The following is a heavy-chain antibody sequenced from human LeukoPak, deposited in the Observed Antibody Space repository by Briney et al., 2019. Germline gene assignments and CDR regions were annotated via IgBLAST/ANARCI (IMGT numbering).Heavy chain of an antibody. CDR1: GGSISSSSYY. J-gene: IGHJ6*03. V-gene: IGHV4-39*01. CDR3: ARLGGRYHYYYMDV. D-gene: IGHD1-1*01. Sequence: PSETLSLTCTVSGGSISSSSYYWGWIRQPPGKGLEWIGSIYYSGSTYYNPSLKSRVTISVDTSKNQFSLKLSSVTAADTAVYYCARLGGRYHYYYMDVWGKGTTVTISS. CDR2: IYYSGST.